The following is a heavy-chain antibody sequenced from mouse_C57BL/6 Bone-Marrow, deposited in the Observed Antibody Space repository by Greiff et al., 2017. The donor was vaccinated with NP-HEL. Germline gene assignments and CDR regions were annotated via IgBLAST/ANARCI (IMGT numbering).Heavy chain of an antibody. Sequence: VQLQQSGAELVRPGASVKLSCTASGFNIKDDYMHWVKQRPEQGLEWIGWIDPENGDTEYASKFQGKATITADTSSNTAYLQLSSLTSEDTAVYYCTTNYDYDEYYFDYWGQGTTLTVSS. J-gene: IGHJ2*01. V-gene: IGHV14-4*01. D-gene: IGHD2-4*01. CDR1: GFNIKDDY. CDR2: IDPENGDT. CDR3: TTNYDYDEYYFDY.